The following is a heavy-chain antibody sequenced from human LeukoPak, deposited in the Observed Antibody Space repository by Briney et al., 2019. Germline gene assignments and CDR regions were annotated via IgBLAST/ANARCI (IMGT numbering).Heavy chain of an antibody. CDR3: ARAIPGIVAYYYGMDV. J-gene: IGHJ6*02. Sequence: AASVKVSCKASGGTFSSYAISWVRQAPGQGLEWMGRIIPILGIANYAQKFQGRVTITADKSTSTAYMELSSLRSEDTAVYYCARAIPGIVAYYYGMDVWGQGTTVTVSS. CDR2: IIPILGIA. D-gene: IGHD5-12*01. CDR1: GGTFSSYA. V-gene: IGHV1-69*04.